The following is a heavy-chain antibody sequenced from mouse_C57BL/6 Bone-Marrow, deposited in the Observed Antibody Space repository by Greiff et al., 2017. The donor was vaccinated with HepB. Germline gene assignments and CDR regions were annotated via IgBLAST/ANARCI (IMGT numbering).Heavy chain of an antibody. J-gene: IGHJ4*01. V-gene: IGHV1-20*01. CDR3: ARPDYYGSSPYYAMDY. Sequence: EVQLQQSGPELVKPGDSVKISCKASGYSFTGYFMNWVMQSHGKSLEWIGRINPYNGDTFYNQKFKGKATLTVDKSSSTAHMELRSLTSEDSAVYYCARPDYYGSSPYYAMDYWGQGTSVTVSS. CDR2: INPYNGDT. CDR1: GYSFTGYF. D-gene: IGHD1-1*01.